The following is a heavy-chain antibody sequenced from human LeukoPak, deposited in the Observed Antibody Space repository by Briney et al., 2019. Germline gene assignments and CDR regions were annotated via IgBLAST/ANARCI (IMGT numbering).Heavy chain of an antibody. CDR2: ISSSSSYI. CDR1: GFTFSSYS. CDR3: ARDHWDAFDI. J-gene: IGHJ3*02. Sequence: PGGSLRLSYAASGFTFSSYSMNWVRQAPGKGLEWVSSISSSSSYIYYADSVKGRFTISRDNAKNSLYLQMNSLRAEDTAVYYCARDHWDAFDIWGQGTMVTVSS. D-gene: IGHD1-1*01. V-gene: IGHV3-21*01.